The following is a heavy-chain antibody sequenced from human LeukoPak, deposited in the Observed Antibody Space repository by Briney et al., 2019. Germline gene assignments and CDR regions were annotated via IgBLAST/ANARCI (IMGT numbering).Heavy chain of an antibody. CDR3: ARGLKGYCSSTSCYRWFDP. Sequence: ASVKVSCKASGYTFTSYDINGVRQATGQGLEWMGWINPNSGNTGYAQKFQVRVTMTRNTSISTAYMELSSLRSEDTAVYYCARGLKGYCSSTSCYRWFDPWGQGTLVTVSS. CDR2: INPNSGNT. V-gene: IGHV1-8*01. CDR1: GYTFTSYD. J-gene: IGHJ5*02. D-gene: IGHD2-2*01.